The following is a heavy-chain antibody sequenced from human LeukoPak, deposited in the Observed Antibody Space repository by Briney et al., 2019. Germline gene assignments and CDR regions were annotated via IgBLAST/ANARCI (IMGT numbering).Heavy chain of an antibody. CDR1: GYTFTGYY. Sequence: ASVKVSCKASGYTFTGYYMHWVRQAPGQGLEWMGRINPNSGSTNYAQKFQGRVTMTRDTSISTAYMELSRLRSDDTAVYYCARDCGGGSCYSYWGQGTLVTVSS. V-gene: IGHV1-2*06. D-gene: IGHD2-15*01. CDR2: INPNSGST. J-gene: IGHJ4*02. CDR3: ARDCGGGSCYSY.